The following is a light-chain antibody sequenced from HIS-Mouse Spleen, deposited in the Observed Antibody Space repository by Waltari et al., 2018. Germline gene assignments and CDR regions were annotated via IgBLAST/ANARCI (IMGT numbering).Light chain of an antibody. J-gene: IGLJ2*01. CDR2: EDS. CDR3: YSTDSSGNHRV. Sequence: SYELTQPPSVSVSPGHTARITCPGDAFPKKYADWYQKKSGQAPVRVIYEDSKRPSGIPERFSGSSSGTMATLTISGAQVEDEADYYCYSTDSSGNHRVFGGGTKLTVL. V-gene: IGLV3-10*01. CDR1: AFPKKY.